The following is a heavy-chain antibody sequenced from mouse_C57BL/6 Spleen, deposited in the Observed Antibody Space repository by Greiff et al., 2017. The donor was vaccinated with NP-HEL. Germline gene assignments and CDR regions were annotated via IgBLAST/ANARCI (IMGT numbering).Heavy chain of an antibody. CDR3: ASLLSHYYAMDY. CDR1: GFSLTSYG. D-gene: IGHD2-10*01. Sequence: QVQLQQSGPGLVQPSQSLSITCTVSGFSLTSYGVHWVRQSPGKGLEWLGVIWSGGSTDYNAAFISRLSISKDNSKSQVFFKMNSLQADDTAIYYCASLLSHYYAMDYWGQGTSVTVSS. J-gene: IGHJ4*01. CDR2: IWSGGST. V-gene: IGHV2-2*01.